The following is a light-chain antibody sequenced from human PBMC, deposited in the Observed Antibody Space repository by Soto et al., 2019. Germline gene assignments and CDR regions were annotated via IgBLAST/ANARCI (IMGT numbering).Light chain of an antibody. CDR2: GVS. CDR3: SSYTSSSFYYV. CDR1: SSDVGGYNY. Sequence: QSALTQPASMSGSPGQSITISCTGTSSDVGGYNYVSWYQLHPGKAPKLMIYGVSNRPSGVSNRFSGSKSGNTASLTISGLQAEDEADYYCSSYTSSSFYYVFGTGTKVTVL. V-gene: IGLV2-14*01. J-gene: IGLJ1*01.